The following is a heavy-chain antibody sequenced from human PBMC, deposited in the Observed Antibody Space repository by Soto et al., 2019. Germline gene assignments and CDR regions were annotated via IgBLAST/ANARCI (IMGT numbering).Heavy chain of an antibody. CDR1: GFTFSSYA. D-gene: IGHD4-17*01. Sequence: QVQLVESGGGVVQPGRSLRLSCAASGFTFSSYAMHWVRQAPGKGLEWVAVISYDGSNKYYADSVKGRFTISRDNSKNTLYLQMNSLRAEDTAVYYCARDGPYYGMGYYGMDVWGQGTTVTVSS. J-gene: IGHJ6*02. CDR3: ARDGPYYGMGYYGMDV. CDR2: ISYDGSNK. V-gene: IGHV3-30-3*01.